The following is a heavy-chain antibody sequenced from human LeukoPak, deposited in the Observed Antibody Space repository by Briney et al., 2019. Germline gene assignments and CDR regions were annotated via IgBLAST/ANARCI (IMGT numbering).Heavy chain of an antibody. J-gene: IGHJ3*02. Sequence: PSQTLSLTCTVSGGSISSGDYYWSWIRQPPGKGLEWLGYIYYSGSTYYNPSLKSRVTISVDTSKNQFSLHLNSVTPEDTAVYYCARKRLSADSFDIWGQGTLVTVSS. V-gene: IGHV4-30-4*01. CDR2: IYYSGST. CDR3: ARKRLSADSFDI. D-gene: IGHD4/OR15-4a*01. CDR1: GGSISSGDYY.